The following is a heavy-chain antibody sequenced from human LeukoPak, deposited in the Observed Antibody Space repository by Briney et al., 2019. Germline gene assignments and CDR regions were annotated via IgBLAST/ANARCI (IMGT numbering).Heavy chain of an antibody. CDR2: IYYSGST. J-gene: IGHJ6*03. CDR1: GGSISSYY. Sequence: SETLSLTCTVSGGSISSYYWSWIRQPPGKGLEWIGYIYYSGSTNYNPSLKSRVTISVDTSKNQFSLKLSSVTAADTAVYYCARAWCGYSYGYNYYYYYYMDVWGKGTTVTVSS. V-gene: IGHV4-59*01. D-gene: IGHD5-18*01. CDR3: ARAWCGYSYGYNYYYYYYMDV.